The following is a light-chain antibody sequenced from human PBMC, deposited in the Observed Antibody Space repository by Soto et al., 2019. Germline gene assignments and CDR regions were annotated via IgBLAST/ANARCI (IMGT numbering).Light chain of an antibody. CDR1: QSVSRTY. Sequence: EIVLTQSPGTLSLSPGERATLSCRASQSVSRTYLAWYQQKPGQAPRLLIYGISSRATGIPDRFSGSGSGTDFTLTISRLEPEDFVVYYCQQYISLPHTFGQGTKLEVK. J-gene: IGKJ2*01. V-gene: IGKV3-20*01. CDR3: QQYISLPHT. CDR2: GIS.